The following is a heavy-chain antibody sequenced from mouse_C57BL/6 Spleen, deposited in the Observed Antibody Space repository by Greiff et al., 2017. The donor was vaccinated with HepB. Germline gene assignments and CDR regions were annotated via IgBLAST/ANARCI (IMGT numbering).Heavy chain of an antibody. V-gene: IGHV1-53*01. CDR3: ARCTRDGSSYRYFDD. J-gene: IGHJ1*03. CDR2: INPSNGGT. Sequence: QVQLQQPGTELVKPGASVKLSCKASGYTFTSYWMHWVKQRPGQGLEWIGNINPSNGGTNYNEKFKSKATLTVDNSASTAYMQLSSLTSEDSAVYYCARCTRDGSSYRYFDDWGTGTTVTVSS. D-gene: IGHD1-1*01. CDR1: GYTFTSYW.